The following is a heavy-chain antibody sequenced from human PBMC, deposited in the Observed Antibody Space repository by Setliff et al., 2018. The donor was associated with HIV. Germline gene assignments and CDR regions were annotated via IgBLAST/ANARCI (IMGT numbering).Heavy chain of an antibody. D-gene: IGHD5-18*01. CDR3: ARVKIVDTATITGLFYYHYIDV. CDR2: ISYRGTT. V-gene: IGHV4-31*03. CDR1: GDSVSSGAYY. Sequence: PSETLSLTCTVSGDSVSSGAYYWSWIRQLPGKGLEYIGYISYRGTTYYNPSPKNRVTISLDKSENQFSLRLSSVAAADTAVYYCARVKIVDTATITGLFYYHYIDVWGKGTTVTVS. J-gene: IGHJ6*03.